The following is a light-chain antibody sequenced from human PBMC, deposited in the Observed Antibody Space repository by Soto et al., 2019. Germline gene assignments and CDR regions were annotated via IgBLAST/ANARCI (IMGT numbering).Light chain of an antibody. CDR1: QSVSSSY. Sequence: EIVLTQSPGTLSLSPGERATLSCRASQSVSSSYLAWYQQKPGQAPRLLIFGASSTATGLPDRFSGSGSGTDFALTISRLEPEDFAVYYCQQYGSSPGTFGQGTKVEIK. J-gene: IGKJ1*01. CDR3: QQYGSSPGT. CDR2: GAS. V-gene: IGKV3-20*01.